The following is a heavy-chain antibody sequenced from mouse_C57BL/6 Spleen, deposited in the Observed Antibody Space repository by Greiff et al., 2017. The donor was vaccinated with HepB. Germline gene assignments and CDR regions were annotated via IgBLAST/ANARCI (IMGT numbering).Heavy chain of an antibody. CDR2: IYPGDGDT. Sequence: QVQLQQSGPELVKPGASVKISCKASGYAFSSSWMNWVKQRPGKGLEWIGRIYPGDGDTNYNGKFKGKATLTADKSSSTAYMQLSSLTSEDSAVYFCARTYSNYEGYAMDYWGQGTSVTVS. V-gene: IGHV1-82*01. CDR3: ARTYSNYEGYAMDY. J-gene: IGHJ4*01. CDR1: GYAFSSSW. D-gene: IGHD2-5*01.